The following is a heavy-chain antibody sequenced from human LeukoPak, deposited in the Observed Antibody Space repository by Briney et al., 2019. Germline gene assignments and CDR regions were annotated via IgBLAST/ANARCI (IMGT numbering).Heavy chain of an antibody. J-gene: IGHJ4*02. CDR2: ISSSASYL. D-gene: IGHD6-13*01. Sequence: GGSLRLSCAASGFTFTNYDINWVRQVPGKGLEWVSSISSSASYLHYADSVKGRFTISRDNAKNSVSLHMSNLRAEDTAVYYCARHTGYSSSWSQNWGQGTLVTVSS. CDR3: ARHTGYSSSWSQN. CDR1: GFTFTNYD. V-gene: IGHV3-21*01.